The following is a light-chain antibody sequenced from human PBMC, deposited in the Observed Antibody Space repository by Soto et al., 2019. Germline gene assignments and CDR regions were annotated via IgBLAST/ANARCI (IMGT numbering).Light chain of an antibody. CDR1: QSVSG. CDR3: QHYGSSLIT. CDR2: GAS. J-gene: IGKJ5*01. V-gene: IGKV3-20*01. Sequence: EIVLTQSPGTLSLSPVERATLSCRASQSVSGMAWYQQKRGQAPRLVIYGASTRATGIPDRFSGSGSGTDFTLTIARLEPEDFSVYYCQHYGSSLITFGQGTRLEIK.